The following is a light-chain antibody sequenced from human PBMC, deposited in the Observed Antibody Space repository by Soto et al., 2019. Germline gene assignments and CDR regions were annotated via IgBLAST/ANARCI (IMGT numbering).Light chain of an antibody. V-gene: IGKV1-33*01. J-gene: IGKJ3*01. Sequence: DIPMTQSPSSLSASVGDRVTVTCQASQDISNFLNWYQQKPVRAPRLLIYDASNLETGVPSRLSGSGSGTHFTFTVTSLQPDDFATYYCQQYDDLPFTVRPGT. CDR2: DAS. CDR3: QQYDDLPFT. CDR1: QDISNF.